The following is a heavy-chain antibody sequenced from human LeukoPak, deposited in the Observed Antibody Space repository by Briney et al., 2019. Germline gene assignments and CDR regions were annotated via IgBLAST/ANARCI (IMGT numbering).Heavy chain of an antibody. D-gene: IGHD5-18*01. V-gene: IGHV7-4-1*02. CDR1: GYIFTSYA. J-gene: IGHJ5*02. Sequence: GASVKVSCKASGYIFTSYAMNWVRHAPGQGLEWMGWINTNTGNPTYAQGFTGRFVFSLDTSVNTAYLQISSPKVDDTAVYYCAREGGSSGYSYGYNWFAPWGQGTLVTVSS. CDR3: AREGGSSGYSYGYNWFAP. CDR2: INTNTGNP.